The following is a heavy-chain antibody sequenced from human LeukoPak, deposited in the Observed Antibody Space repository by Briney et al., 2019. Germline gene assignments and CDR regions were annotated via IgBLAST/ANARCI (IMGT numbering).Heavy chain of an antibody. CDR1: GYTFTSYF. CDR2: INPSGGST. D-gene: IGHD4-17*01. J-gene: IGHJ4*02. Sequence: ASVKVSCKASGYTFTSYFTHWVRQAPGQGLVWMGIINPSGGSTSYAQKFQGRVTMTRDTSTSTVYMELSSLRSEDTAVYYCARDSADYGDYDYWGQGTLVTVSS. CDR3: ARDSADYGDYDY. V-gene: IGHV1-46*01.